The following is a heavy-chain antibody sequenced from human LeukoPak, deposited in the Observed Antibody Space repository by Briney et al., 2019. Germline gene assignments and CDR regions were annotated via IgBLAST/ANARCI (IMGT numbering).Heavy chain of an antibody. Sequence: ASVKVSCKASGYTFTSYSVTWVRRAPGQGLEWMGWISANTGNTDYVQDFQGRVTMTVDTSTRTVYLELMRLRFDDTAVYYCAREVGIGTEGYFDSWGQGTLITVSS. J-gene: IGHJ4*02. CDR3: AREVGIGTEGYFDS. CDR2: ISANTGNT. CDR1: GYTFTSYS. D-gene: IGHD1-1*01. V-gene: IGHV1-18*04.